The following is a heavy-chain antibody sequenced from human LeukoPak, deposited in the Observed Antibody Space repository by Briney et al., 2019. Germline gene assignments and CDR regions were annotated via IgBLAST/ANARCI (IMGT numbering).Heavy chain of an antibody. V-gene: IGHV3-23*01. D-gene: IGHD3-9*01. J-gene: IGHJ4*02. CDR3: AKDRYFDWLLYSSYFDY. CDR1: GFTFSSYA. Sequence: GGSLRLSCAASGFTFSSYAMSWVRQAPGKGLEWVSAISGSGGSTYYADSVKGRFTISRDNSKNTLYLQMNSLRAEDTAVYYCAKDRYFDWLLYSSYFDYWGQETLVTVSS. CDR2: ISGSGGST.